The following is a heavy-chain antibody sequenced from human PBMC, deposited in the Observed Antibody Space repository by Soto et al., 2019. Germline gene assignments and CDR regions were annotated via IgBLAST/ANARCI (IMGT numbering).Heavy chain of an antibody. D-gene: IGHD6-13*01. V-gene: IGHV1-8*01. CDR2: MNPNSGNT. J-gene: IGHJ4*02. Sequence: ASVKVSCKASGYTFTSYDINWVRRATGQGLEWMGWMNPNSGNTGYAQKFQGRVTMTKDTSTDTAYMELSSLRSEDTAVYYCATEQIAAAVWGQGTLVTVSS. CDR3: ATEQIAAAV. CDR1: GYTFTSYD.